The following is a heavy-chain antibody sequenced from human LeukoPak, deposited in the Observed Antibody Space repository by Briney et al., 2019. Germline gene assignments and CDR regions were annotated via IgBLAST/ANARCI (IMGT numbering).Heavy chain of an antibody. V-gene: IGHV1-8*01. Sequence: GASVKVSCKASGYTFTSYDINWVRQATGQGLEWMGWMNPNSGNTGYAQKFQGRVTMTRNTSISTAYMELSSLRSEDTAVYYCARAGGAYSYGQDNWFDPWGQGTLVTVSS. D-gene: IGHD5-18*01. CDR3: ARAGGAYSYGQDNWFDP. J-gene: IGHJ5*02. CDR2: MNPNSGNT. CDR1: GYTFTSYD.